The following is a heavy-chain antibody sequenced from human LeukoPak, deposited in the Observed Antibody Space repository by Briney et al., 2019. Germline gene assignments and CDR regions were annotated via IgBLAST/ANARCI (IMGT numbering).Heavy chain of an antibody. Sequence: PGGSLRLSCATSGFTFSSHAMHWVRQAPGKGLEWVALISYDESTKYYADSVKGRFTISRDISKNTLYLQMNSLRAEDTAVYYCARDRGGYGNGVCDQWGQGTLVTISS. V-gene: IGHV3-30-3*01. D-gene: IGHD1-26*01. CDR3: ARDRGGYGNGVCDQ. J-gene: IGHJ4*02. CDR2: ISYDESTK. CDR1: GFTFSSHA.